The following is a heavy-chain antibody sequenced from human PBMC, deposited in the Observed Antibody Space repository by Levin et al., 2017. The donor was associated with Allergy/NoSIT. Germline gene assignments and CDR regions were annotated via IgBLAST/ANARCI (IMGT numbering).Heavy chain of an antibody. D-gene: IGHD1-26*01. Sequence: GESLKISCAASGFTFSSYAMHWVRQAPGKGLEWVALISYDGSNKCYADSVKGRFTISRDNSKNTLYLQMNSLRAEDTAVYYCVRNSGSYSPFDYWGQGTLVTVSS. J-gene: IGHJ4*02. CDR2: ISYDGSNK. CDR3: VRNSGSYSPFDY. CDR1: GFTFSSYA. V-gene: IGHV3-30-3*01.